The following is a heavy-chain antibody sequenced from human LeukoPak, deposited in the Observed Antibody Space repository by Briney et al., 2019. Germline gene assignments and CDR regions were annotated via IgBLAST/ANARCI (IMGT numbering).Heavy chain of an antibody. CDR3: ARMYSGTSYYFDF. CDR1: GVSISDYH. CDR2: FSYSGST. J-gene: IGHJ4*02. Sequence: NPSETLSLTCSVSGVSISDYHWIWIRQPPAEGLEWMGYFSYSGSTRYNPSLKSRVTMSVDTSKNQFSLRLISVAAADTAVYYRARMYSGTSYYFDFWGQGTLVTVSS. V-gene: IGHV4-59*01. D-gene: IGHD1-26*01.